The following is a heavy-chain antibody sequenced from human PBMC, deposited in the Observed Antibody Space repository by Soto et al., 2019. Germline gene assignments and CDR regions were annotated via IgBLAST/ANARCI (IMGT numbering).Heavy chain of an antibody. CDR3: ARYYDFWSGYYYFDY. CDR2: IYYSGST. V-gene: IGHV4-59*01. Sequence: SETLSLTCTVSGGSISSYYWSWIRQPPGKGLEWIGYIYYSGSTNYNPSLKSRVTISVDTSKNQFSLKLSSVTAADTAVYYCARYYDFWSGYYYFDYWGQGTLVTVSS. J-gene: IGHJ4*02. D-gene: IGHD3-3*01. CDR1: GGSISSYY.